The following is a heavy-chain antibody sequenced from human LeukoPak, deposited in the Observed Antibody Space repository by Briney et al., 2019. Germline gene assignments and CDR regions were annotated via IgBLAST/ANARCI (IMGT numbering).Heavy chain of an antibody. V-gene: IGHV4-39*01. CDR2: IYYSGIT. CDR1: GGSISSNSYY. CDR3: ARHHYCLGGTCSFDP. Sequence: SETLSLTCTVSGGSISSNSYYWGWIRQSPGKGLEWIGSIYYSGITYYNPSLKSRVTISVDTSKIQFSLKLSSVTAADTAVYYCARHHYCLGGTCSFDPWGQGTLVTVS. D-gene: IGHD2-15*01. J-gene: IGHJ5*02.